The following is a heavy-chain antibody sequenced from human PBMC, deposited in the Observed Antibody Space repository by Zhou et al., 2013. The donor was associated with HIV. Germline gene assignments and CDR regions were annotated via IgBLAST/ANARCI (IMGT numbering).Heavy chain of an antibody. J-gene: IGHJ4*02. CDR2: INPNSGGT. V-gene: IGHV1-2*02. D-gene: IGHD3-10*01. CDR3: ARARYYYGSGSYYPFDY. Sequence: QVQLVQSGAEVKKPGASVKVSCKASGYTFTGYYMHWVRQPPGQGLEWMGWINPNSGGTNYAQKFQGRVTMTRDTSISTAYMELSRLRSDDTAVYYCARARYYYGSGSYYPFDYWGQGTLVTVSS. CDR1: GYTFTGYY.